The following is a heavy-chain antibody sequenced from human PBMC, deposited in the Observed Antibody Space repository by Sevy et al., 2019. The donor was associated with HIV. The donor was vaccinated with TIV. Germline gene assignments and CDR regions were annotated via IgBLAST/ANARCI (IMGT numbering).Heavy chain of an antibody. J-gene: IGHJ6*02. D-gene: IGHD2-15*01. CDR3: ARERYCSGGSCYSGYYYGMDV. CDR2: ISAYNGNT. CDR1: GYTFTSYG. V-gene: IGHV1-18*01. Sequence: ASVKVSCKASGYTFTSYGISWVRQAPGQGLEWMGWISAYNGNTNYAQKLQGRVTMTTDTSTRTAYMELRSLRSDDTAVYYCARERYCSGGSCYSGYYYGMDVWGQGTTVTVSS.